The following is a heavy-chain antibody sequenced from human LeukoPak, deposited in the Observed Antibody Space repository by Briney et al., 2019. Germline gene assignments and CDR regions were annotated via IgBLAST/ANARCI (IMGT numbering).Heavy chain of an antibody. CDR1: GFTFSSYA. V-gene: IGHV3-15*07. J-gene: IGHJ5*02. D-gene: IGHD3-22*01. CDR3: ATDFYDST. CDR2: IRSNSDGGTI. Sequence: GGSLRLSCAASGFTFSSYAMHWVRQAPGKGLEWVGRIRSNSDGGTIDYAAPVKGRFTLSRDDSKTTLYLQTNSLQTEDTAVYYCATDFYDSTWGQGTLVTVSS.